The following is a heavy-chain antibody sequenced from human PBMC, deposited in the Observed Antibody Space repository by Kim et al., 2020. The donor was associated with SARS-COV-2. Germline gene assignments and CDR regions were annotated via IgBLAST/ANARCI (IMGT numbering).Heavy chain of an antibody. CDR1: GFSFNNYA. J-gene: IGHJ4*02. D-gene: IGHD2-2*02. CDR3: ARGDCSSISCYTADC. CDR2: VSGSGDST. Sequence: GGSLRLSCAASGFSFNNYAMTWVRQAPGKGLEWVSIVSGSGDSTYYADSVKGRFTISRDNSKNTLSLQMNSLRADDTAIYYCARGDCSSISCYTADCWGRGTLGTLSS. V-gene: IGHV3-23*01.